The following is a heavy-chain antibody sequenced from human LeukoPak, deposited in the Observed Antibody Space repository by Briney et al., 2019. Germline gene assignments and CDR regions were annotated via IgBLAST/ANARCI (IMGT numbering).Heavy chain of an antibody. J-gene: IGHJ3*02. V-gene: IGHV3-13*01. CDR3: ARSVRSVGDDAFDI. D-gene: IGHD1-26*01. CDR2: IGTADDT. CDR1: GFTFSSYD. Sequence: GGSLRLSCAASGFTFSSYDMHWVRQATGKGLEWVSAIGTADDTYYPGSVKGRFTISRENAKNSLYLQMNSLRAGDTAVYYCARSVRSVGDDAFDIWGQGTMVTVSS.